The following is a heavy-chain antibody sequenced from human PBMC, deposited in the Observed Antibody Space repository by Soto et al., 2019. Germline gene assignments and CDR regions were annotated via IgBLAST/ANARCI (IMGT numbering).Heavy chain of an antibody. D-gene: IGHD5-12*01. J-gene: IGHJ4*02. CDR2: ISYDGSNK. Sequence: PGGSLRLSCAASGFTFSSYGMHWVRQAPGKGLEWVAVISYDGSNKYYADSVKGRFTISRDNSKNTLYLQMNSLRAEDTAVYYCAKDLGSGYHAYYFDYWGQGTLVTVSS. V-gene: IGHV3-30*18. CDR3: AKDLGSGYHAYYFDY. CDR1: GFTFSSYG.